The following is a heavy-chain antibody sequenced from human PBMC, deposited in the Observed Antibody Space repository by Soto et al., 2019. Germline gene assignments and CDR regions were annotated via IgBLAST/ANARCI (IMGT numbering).Heavy chain of an antibody. CDR1: GFTFSSYW. J-gene: IGHJ4*02. V-gene: IGHV3-74*01. Sequence: EVQLVESGGGLVQPGGSLRLSCAASGFTFSSYWMHWVRQAPGKGLVWVSRINSDGSSTSYADSVKGRFTISRDNAKNTLYLQMNSLRAEDTAVYYCARGEGWWLRSEYFDYWGQGTLVTVSS. D-gene: IGHD5-12*01. CDR3: ARGEGWWLRSEYFDY. CDR2: INSDGSST.